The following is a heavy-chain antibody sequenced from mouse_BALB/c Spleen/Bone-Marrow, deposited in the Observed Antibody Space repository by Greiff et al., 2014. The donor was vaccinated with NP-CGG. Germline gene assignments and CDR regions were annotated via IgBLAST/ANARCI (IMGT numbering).Heavy chain of an antibody. Sequence: EVKLQESGAELVRSGASVRLSCTASGFNIKDYYVHWVKQRPEQGLEWIGWIDPENGDTEYAPKFQGEATMTADTSSNTAYLHLSSLASEDTAGHFWNAWGDDDYYAMDYWGQGTSVTVSS. CDR3: NAWGDDDYYAMDY. CDR2: IDPENGDT. J-gene: IGHJ4*01. CDR1: GFNIKDYY. D-gene: IGHD2-12*01. V-gene: IGHV14-4*02.